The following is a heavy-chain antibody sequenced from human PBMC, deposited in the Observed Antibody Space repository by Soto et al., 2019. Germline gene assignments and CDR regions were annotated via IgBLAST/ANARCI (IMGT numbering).Heavy chain of an antibody. CDR2: LLRSGSSA. D-gene: IGHD4-17*01. CDR1: GFTFRNYA. J-gene: IGHJ5*02. CDR3: AKDAISGDGIWLMDS. V-gene: IGHV3-23*01. Sequence: VGSLRLSCAASGFTFRNYAMTWARQAPGKGLEWVSSLLRSGSSAYYADSVRGHFTISSDTSANSLYLQMDNLRAEDTAIYYCAKDAISGDGIWLMDSWGQGTVVTVSS.